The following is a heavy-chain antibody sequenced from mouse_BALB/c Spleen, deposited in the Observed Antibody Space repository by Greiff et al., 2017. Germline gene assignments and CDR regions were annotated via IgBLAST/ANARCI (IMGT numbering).Heavy chain of an antibody. J-gene: IGHJ4*01. V-gene: IGHV5-17*02. CDR3: AGDYHAMDY. Sequence: VQLKESGGGLVQPGGSRKLSCAASGFTFSSFGMHWVRQAPEKGLEWVAYISSGSSTIYYADTVKGRFTISRDNPKNTLFLQMTSLRSEDTAMYYCAGDYHAMDYWGQGTSVTVSS. CDR1: GFTFSSFG. CDR2: ISSGSSTI.